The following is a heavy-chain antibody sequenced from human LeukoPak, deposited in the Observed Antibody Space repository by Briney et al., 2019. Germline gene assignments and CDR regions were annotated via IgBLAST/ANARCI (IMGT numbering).Heavy chain of an antibody. V-gene: IGHV3-74*01. CDR3: ARVLRYCSGGNCYSGGLGYMDV. J-gene: IGHJ6*03. D-gene: IGHD2-15*01. Sequence: GSLRLSCAASGFTFSSFWMHWVRQPPGKGLVWVSGINSDGSTTGYADSVKGRFTISRDNAKSTVHLQMNSLRAEDTAVYYCARVLRYCSGGNCYSGGLGYMDVWGKGTTVTISS. CDR2: INSDGSTT. CDR1: GFTFSSFW.